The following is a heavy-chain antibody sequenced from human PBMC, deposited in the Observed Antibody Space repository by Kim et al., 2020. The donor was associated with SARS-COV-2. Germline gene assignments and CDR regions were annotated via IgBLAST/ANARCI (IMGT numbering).Heavy chain of an antibody. CDR2: IYSGGST. CDR1: GFTVSSNY. J-gene: IGHJ6*02. V-gene: IGHV3-53*01. D-gene: IGHD4-4*01. Sequence: GGSLRLSCAASGFTVSSNYMSWVRQAPGKGLEWVSVIYSGGSTYYADSVKGRFTISRDNSKNTLYLQMTSLRAEDTAVYYCARGSTVIHYYYGMDVRGQGTTVTVSS. CDR3: ARGSTVIHYYYGMDV.